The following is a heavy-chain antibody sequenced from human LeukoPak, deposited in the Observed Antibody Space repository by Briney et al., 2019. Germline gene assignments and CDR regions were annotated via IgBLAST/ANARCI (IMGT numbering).Heavy chain of an antibody. D-gene: IGHD3-22*01. CDR2: ISAYNGNT. V-gene: IGHV1-18*01. CDR3: ARAPVGYYYDSSGFLPGAFDI. J-gene: IGHJ3*02. Sequence: ALVKVSCKASGYTFTSYGISWVRQAPGQGLEWMGWISAYNGNTNYAQKLQGRVTMTTDTSTSTAYMELRSLRSDDTAVYYCARAPVGYYYDSSGFLPGAFDIWGQGTMVTVSS. CDR1: GYTFTSYG.